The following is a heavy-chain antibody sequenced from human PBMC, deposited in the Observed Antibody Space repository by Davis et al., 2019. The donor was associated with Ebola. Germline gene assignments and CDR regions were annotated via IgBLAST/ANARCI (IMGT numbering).Heavy chain of an antibody. D-gene: IGHD3-22*01. CDR2: IYSGGST. Sequence: PGGSLRLSCAASGFTVSSNYMSWVRQAPGKGLEWVSVIYSGGSTYYADSLKGRFTISRDNSRNTPFLEMYRLSTEDTAVYYCAKGDTMDRSGYGVDYNYYYGLDVWGKGTTVTVSS. V-gene: IGHV3-66*02. J-gene: IGHJ6*04. CDR3: AKGDTMDRSGYGVDYNYYYGLDV. CDR1: GFTVSSNY.